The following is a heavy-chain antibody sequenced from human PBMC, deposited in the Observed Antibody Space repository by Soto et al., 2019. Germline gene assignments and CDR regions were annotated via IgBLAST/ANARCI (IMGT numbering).Heavy chain of an antibody. D-gene: IGHD6-13*01. CDR2: ISWNSGSI. V-gene: IGHV3-9*01. Sequence: PGGSLRLSCAASGFTFDDYAMHWVRQAPGKGLEWVSGISWNSGSIDYADSVKGRFTISRDNAKKSLFLQMNSLRAEDTALYYCAKSMASIVASGTVFDYWGQVTLVTVYS. CDR1: GFTFDDYA. CDR3: AKSMASIVASGTVFDY. J-gene: IGHJ4*02.